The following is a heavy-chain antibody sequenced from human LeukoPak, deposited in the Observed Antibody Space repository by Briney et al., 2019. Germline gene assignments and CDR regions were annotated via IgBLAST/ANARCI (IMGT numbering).Heavy chain of an antibody. D-gene: IGHD1-26*01. CDR1: GGSISSGDYY. Sequence: SETLSLTCTVSGGSISSGDYYWSWIRQPPGKGLEWIGYIYYSGSTYYNPSLKSRVTISVDTSKNQFSLKLSSVTAADTAVYYCARDRIVGATNFLDYWGQGTLVTVSS. CDR2: IYYSGST. J-gene: IGHJ4*02. CDR3: ARDRIVGATNFLDY. V-gene: IGHV4-30-4*01.